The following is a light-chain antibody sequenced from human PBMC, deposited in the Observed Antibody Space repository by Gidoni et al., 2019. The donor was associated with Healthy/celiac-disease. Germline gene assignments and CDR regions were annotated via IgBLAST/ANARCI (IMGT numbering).Light chain of an antibody. CDR2: DAS. J-gene: IGKJ2*01. CDR1: QDISNY. Sequence: DIQMTQSPSSLSASVGDRVTITCQASQDISNYLNWYQQKPGKAPKRLIYDASNVETGVPSRFSGSGSGTDVTFTISSLQPEDIATYYCQQYDNRPYTFGQGTKLEIK. CDR3: QQYDNRPYT. V-gene: IGKV1-33*01.